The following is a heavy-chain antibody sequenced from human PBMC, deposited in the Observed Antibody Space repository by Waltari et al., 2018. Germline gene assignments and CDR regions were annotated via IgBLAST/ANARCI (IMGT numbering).Heavy chain of an antibody. V-gene: IGHV4-34*01. D-gene: IGHD6-19*01. CDR1: GGSFSGYY. CDR2: INHSGST. J-gene: IGHJ4*02. CDR3: AKYSSGWYFDY. Sequence: QVQLQQWGAGLLKPSETLSLTCAVYGGSFSGYYWSWIRQPPGKGLGWIGEINHSGSTNYNPSLKSRVTISVDTSKNQFSLKLSSVTAADTAVYYCAKYSSGWYFDYWGQGTLVTVSS.